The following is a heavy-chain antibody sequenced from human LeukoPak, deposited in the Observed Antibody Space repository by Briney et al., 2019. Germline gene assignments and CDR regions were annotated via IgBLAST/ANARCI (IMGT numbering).Heavy chain of an antibody. J-gene: IGHJ6*03. D-gene: IGHD3-3*01. Sequence: KTSETLSLTCTVSGGSISSSSYYWGWIRQPPGKGLEWIGSIYYSGSTYYNPSLKSRVTISVDTSKNQFSLKLSSVTAADTAVYYCARRITIFASYYMDVWGKGTTVTVSS. CDR1: GGSISSSSYY. V-gene: IGHV4-39*01. CDR3: ARRITIFASYYMDV. CDR2: IYYSGST.